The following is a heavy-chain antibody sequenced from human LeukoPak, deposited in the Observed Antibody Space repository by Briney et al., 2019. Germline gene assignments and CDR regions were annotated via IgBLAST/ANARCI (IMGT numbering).Heavy chain of an antibody. V-gene: IGHV4-61*02. D-gene: IGHD3-9*01. CDR3: ARDKYYDILTGYSSYYYYYYMDV. CDR2: IYTSGST. Sequence: SETLSLTCTVSGDSISSGIYYWSWIRQPAGKGLEWIGRIYTSGSTYYNPSLKSRVTMSVDTSKNQFSLKLSSVTAADTAVYYCARDKYYDILTGYSSYYYYYYMDVWGKGTTVTISS. J-gene: IGHJ6*03. CDR1: GDSISSGIYY.